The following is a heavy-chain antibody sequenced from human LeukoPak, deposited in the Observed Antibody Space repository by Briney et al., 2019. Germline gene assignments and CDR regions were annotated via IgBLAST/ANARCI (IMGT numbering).Heavy chain of an antibody. J-gene: IGHJ5*02. CDR1: GGSITKNGYY. Sequence: SETLSLTCSVSGGSITKNGYYWGWIRQSPETGLEWIGSMHYSGSTYYNPSLKSRVTISVDTSKNQFSLKLSSVTAADTAVYYCARSKLGKNWFDPWGQGTLVTVSS. CDR3: ARSKLGKNWFDP. CDR2: MHYSGST. D-gene: IGHD6-13*01. V-gene: IGHV4-39*07.